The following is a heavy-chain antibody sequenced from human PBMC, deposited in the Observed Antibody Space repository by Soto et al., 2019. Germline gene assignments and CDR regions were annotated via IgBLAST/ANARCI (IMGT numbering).Heavy chain of an antibody. CDR3: ARDLWNCSSTSCYDDYYGMDV. CDR2: IIPILGIA. D-gene: IGHD2-2*01. J-gene: IGHJ6*02. Sequence: ASVKVSCKASGGTFSSYTISWVRQAPGQGLEWMGRIIPILGIANYAQKFQGRVTITADKSTSTAYMELSSLRSEDTAVYYCARDLWNCSSTSCYDDYYGMDVWGQGTTVTVSS. V-gene: IGHV1-69*04. CDR1: GGTFSSYT.